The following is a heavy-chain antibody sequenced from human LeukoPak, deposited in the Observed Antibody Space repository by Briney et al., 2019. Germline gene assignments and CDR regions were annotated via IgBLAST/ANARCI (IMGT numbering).Heavy chain of an antibody. Sequence: ASVKVSCKASGGTFISYAISWVRQAPGQGLEWMGGIIPIFGTANYAQKFQGRVTITADESTSTAYMELSSLRSEDTAVYYCAREWSNYYDSSGYYYFDYWGQGTLVTVSS. J-gene: IGHJ4*02. CDR1: GGTFISYA. CDR2: IIPIFGTA. V-gene: IGHV1-69*01. CDR3: AREWSNYYDSSGYYYFDY. D-gene: IGHD3-22*01.